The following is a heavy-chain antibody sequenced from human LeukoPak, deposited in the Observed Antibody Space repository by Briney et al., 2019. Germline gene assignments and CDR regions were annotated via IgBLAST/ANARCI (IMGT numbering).Heavy chain of an antibody. Sequence: TSETLSLTCAVYGGSFSGYYWSWIRQPPGKGLEWIGEINHSGSTNYNPSLKSRVTISVDTSKKQFSLKLSSVTAADTAVYYCARVVVPAAHNWFDPWGQGTLVTVSS. J-gene: IGHJ5*02. CDR3: ARVVVPAAHNWFDP. V-gene: IGHV4-34*01. CDR1: GGSFSGYY. D-gene: IGHD2-2*01. CDR2: INHSGST.